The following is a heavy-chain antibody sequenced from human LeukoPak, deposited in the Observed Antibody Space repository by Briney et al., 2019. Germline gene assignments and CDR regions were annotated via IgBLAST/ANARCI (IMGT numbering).Heavy chain of an antibody. D-gene: IGHD3-3*02. V-gene: IGHV1-18*01. J-gene: IGHJ6*03. CDR1: GYTFTSYG. CDR3: ARGPHIASSLLDYYMFV. Sequence: ASVKVSCKASGYTFTSYGISWVRQAPGQGVEGMGWISAYNGNTNYAQKLQGRVTMTTDTSTSTAYMELRSLRSDDTAVYYCARGPHIASSLLDYYMFVWGRGTTVTVS. CDR2: ISAYNGNT.